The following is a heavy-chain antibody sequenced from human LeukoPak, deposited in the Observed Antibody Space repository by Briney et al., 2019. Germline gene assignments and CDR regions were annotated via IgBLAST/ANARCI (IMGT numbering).Heavy chain of an antibody. CDR1: GFTFSSYA. J-gene: IGHJ6*02. V-gene: IGHV3-66*01. Sequence: GGSLRLSCAASGFTFSSYAMSWVRQAPGKGLEWVSVIYTGGNTYYADSVKGRFTISRDNSKNTVYLQMNSLRAEDTAVYYCARAPHDSLTGYYYGMDVWGQGTTVTVSS. CDR2: IYTGGNT. CDR3: ARAPHDSLTGYYYGMDV. D-gene: IGHD3-9*01.